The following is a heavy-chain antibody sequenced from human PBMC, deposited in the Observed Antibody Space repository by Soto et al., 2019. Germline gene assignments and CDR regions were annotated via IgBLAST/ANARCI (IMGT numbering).Heavy chain of an antibody. CDR3: ATQTGTVPNFADH. J-gene: IGHJ4*02. CDR1: GYTFTDFY. Sequence: QVQLVQSGAEVKKPGASVMVSCKTSGYTFTDFYINWVRQAPGQGLEWMGWINPNTGGTKPSQRFQGRVTLTRDTSITPAYMELTRLTSEDTGVYFCATQTGTVPNFADHLGQGTLVTVSS. V-gene: IGHV1-2*02. CDR2: INPNTGGT. D-gene: IGHD1-1*01.